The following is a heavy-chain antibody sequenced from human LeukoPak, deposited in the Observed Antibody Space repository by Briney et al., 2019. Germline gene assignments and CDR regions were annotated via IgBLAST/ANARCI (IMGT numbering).Heavy chain of an antibody. CDR1: GFTFSSYG. V-gene: IGHV3-33*01. CDR3: ARPRTNTARDDAFDI. CDR2: IWYDGSNK. D-gene: IGHD5-18*01. Sequence: GGSLRLSCAASGFTFSSYGMHWVRQAPGKGLEWVAVIWYDGSNKYYADSVKGRFTISRDNSKNTLYLQMNSLRAEDTAVYYCARPRTNTARDDAFDIWGQGTMVTVSS. J-gene: IGHJ3*02.